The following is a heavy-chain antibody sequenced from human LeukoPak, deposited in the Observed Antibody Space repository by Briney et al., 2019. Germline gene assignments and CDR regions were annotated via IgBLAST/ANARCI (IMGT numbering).Heavy chain of an antibody. J-gene: IGHJ4*02. D-gene: IGHD2-21*02. Sequence: SETLSLTCAVYGGSFSPYYWSWIRQPPGKGLEWIGEINHSGSTNHNPSLKSRVTISVDTSKNQFSLRLSSVTAADTTVYYCARGGFYCGGDCYVDYWGQGTLVTVSS. CDR3: ARGGFYCGGDCYVDY. CDR1: GGSFSPYY. V-gene: IGHV4-34*01. CDR2: INHSGST.